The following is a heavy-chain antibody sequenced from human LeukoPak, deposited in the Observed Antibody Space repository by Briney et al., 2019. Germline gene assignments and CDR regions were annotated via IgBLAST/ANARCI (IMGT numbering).Heavy chain of an antibody. CDR3: ARTYDSSGLDAFDI. D-gene: IGHD3-22*01. J-gene: IGHJ3*02. CDR2: INWNGGST. CDR1: GFTFDDYG. V-gene: IGHV3-20*04. Sequence: PGGSLRLSCAASGFTFDDYGMSWVRQAPGKGLEWGSGINWNGGSTGYADSVKGRFTISRDNAKNSLYLQMNSLRAEDTALYYCARTYDSSGLDAFDIWGQGTMVTVSS.